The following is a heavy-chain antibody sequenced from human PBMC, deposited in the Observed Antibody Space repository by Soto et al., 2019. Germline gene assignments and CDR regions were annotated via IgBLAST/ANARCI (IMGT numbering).Heavy chain of an antibody. CDR1: GFTFSSYG. CDR3: ARDQATVTGYGMDV. J-gene: IGHJ6*02. CDR2: IWYDGSNK. V-gene: IGHV3-33*01. D-gene: IGHD4-17*01. Sequence: GGSLRLSCAASGFTFSSYGMHWVRQAPGKGLEWVAVIWYDGSNKYYADSVKGRFTISRDNSKNTLYLQMNSLRAEDTAVYYCARDQATVTGYGMDVWGQGTTVTVSS.